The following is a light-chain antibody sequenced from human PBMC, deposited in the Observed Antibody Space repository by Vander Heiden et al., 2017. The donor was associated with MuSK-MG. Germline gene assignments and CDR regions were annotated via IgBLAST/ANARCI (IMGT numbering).Light chain of an antibody. Sequence: QSALTQPASVSGSPGQSITISCTGTSSDVEIYKLVSWYQPYAGKAPKLMIYEVSKRPSGVANRFSGSMSGNTASLTISGLQVEDEADYYCCSYAGSSTVLFGGGTKVSVL. CDR3: CSYAGSSTVL. CDR1: SSDVEIYKL. CDR2: EVS. V-gene: IGLV2-23*02. J-gene: IGLJ2*01.